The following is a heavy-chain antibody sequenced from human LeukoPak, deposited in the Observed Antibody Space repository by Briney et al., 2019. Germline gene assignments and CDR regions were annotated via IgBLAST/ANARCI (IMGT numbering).Heavy chain of an antibody. CDR1: GGSISISSYY. Sequence: KSSETLSLTCIVSGGSISISSYYWGWIRQPPGKGLEWIGSTHYSGSTQYNPSLRSRVTISVDTSKNQFSLKLSSVTATDTAVYYCARHSTIFGVVRESWGQGSLVTVSS. CDR3: ARHSTIFGVVRES. D-gene: IGHD3-3*01. V-gene: IGHV4-39*01. CDR2: THYSGST. J-gene: IGHJ5*02.